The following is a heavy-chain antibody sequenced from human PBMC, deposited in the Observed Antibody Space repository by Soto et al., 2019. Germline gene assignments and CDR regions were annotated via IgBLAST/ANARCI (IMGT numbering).Heavy chain of an antibody. CDR1: TFSMYS. CDR3: TRDQGGSYDSWFDP. J-gene: IGHJ5*02. CDR2: ISSGSAFI. Sequence: EVQVVESGGGLVKPGGSLRLSCNFTFSMYSMNWVRQAPGKGLEWVASISSGSAFIKYADSVKGRFSISRDNAKNSVSLQMTSLRAEDTAMYHCTRDQGGSYDSWFDPWGRGTLVTVSS. D-gene: IGHD1-26*01. V-gene: IGHV3-21*01.